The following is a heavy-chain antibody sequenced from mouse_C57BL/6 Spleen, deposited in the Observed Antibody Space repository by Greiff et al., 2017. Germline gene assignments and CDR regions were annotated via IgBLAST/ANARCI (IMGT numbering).Heavy chain of an antibody. J-gene: IGHJ3*01. CDR2: INPSNCCT. D-gene: IGHD1-1*01. Sequence: VQLQQPGPELVKPGASVKLPCKASGYTFTDYYMDWVKQSPGKSLEWIGDINPSNCCTNYNQKFKGKATLTVDKSSSTAYMELRRLTSEDTAVYYCARVSYGTSWLAYWGQGTLVTVSA. V-gene: IGHV1-18*01. CDR3: ARVSYGTSWLAY. CDR1: GYTFTDYY.